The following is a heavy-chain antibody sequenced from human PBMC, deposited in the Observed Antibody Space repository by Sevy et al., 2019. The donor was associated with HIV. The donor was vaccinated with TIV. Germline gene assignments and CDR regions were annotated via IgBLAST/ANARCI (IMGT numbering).Heavy chain of an antibody. CDR2: IYYNGHI. CDR1: GVSITSLY. CDR3: AGENAWGRGYS. J-gene: IGHJ4*02. V-gene: IGHV4-59*08. D-gene: IGHD1-26*01. Sequence: SETLSLTCTVSGVSITSLYWNWIRQPPGKGLEWIANIYYNGHINYNPSLKSRITFSLDTSKNQFFLRLSSVTAADTAMYYCAGENAWGRGYSWGQGTLVTVSS.